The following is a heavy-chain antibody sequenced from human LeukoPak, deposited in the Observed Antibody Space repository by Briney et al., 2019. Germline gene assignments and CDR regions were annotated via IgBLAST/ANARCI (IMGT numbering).Heavy chain of an antibody. CDR3: ARPYGSGILAFDI. CDR2: IYHSGRT. Sequence: SETLSLTCTVSGYSISSGYYWGWIRQPPGKGLEWIGSIYHSGRTFYNPSLKSRVTISVDTSKNQFSLKLTSVTAADTAVYYCARPYGSGILAFDIWGQGTMVTVSS. D-gene: IGHD3-10*01. J-gene: IGHJ3*02. CDR1: GYSISSGYY. V-gene: IGHV4-38-2*02.